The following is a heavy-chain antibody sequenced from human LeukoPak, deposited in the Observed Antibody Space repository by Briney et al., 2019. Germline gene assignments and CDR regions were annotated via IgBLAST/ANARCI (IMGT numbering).Heavy chain of an antibody. CDR3: ARDLYCSSYSCSFAN. CDR2: TYYRSQWFR. J-gene: IGHJ4*02. Sequence: SQTLSLTCAIPGESVFSAGVAWYWIRQSTSRGLEWLARTYYRSQWFRDYAESVRRRITIDPDTSKNQFSLQLNSVTPEDTAVYYCARDLYCSSYSCSFANWGQGTLVTVSS. CDR1: GESVFSAGVA. D-gene: IGHD2-15*01. V-gene: IGHV6-1*01.